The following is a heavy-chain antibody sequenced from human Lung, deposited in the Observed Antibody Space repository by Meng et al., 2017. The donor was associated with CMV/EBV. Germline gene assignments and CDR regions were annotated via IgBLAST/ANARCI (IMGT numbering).Heavy chain of an antibody. CDR2: IDHSGST. Sequence: SETLSLXXTVYGGSLGDYFWTWIRQPPGKGLEWIGEIDHSGSTKYSPSLKSRATISDDASKNQLSLKLRSLTAADTAVYYCARMIMNNYDYHFAMDVWGQGTSVTVSS. CDR1: GGSLGDYF. CDR3: ARMIMNNYDYHFAMDV. D-gene: IGHD3-16*01. V-gene: IGHV4-34*01. J-gene: IGHJ6*02.